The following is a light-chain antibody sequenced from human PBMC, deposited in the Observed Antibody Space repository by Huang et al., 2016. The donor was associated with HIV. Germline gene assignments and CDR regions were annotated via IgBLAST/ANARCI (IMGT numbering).Light chain of an antibody. CDR3: MQGMDLPWT. CDR1: QSLLHNDGKTY. J-gene: IGKJ1*01. CDR2: EAF. Sequence: IVLTQTPLSLYVTPGQPASISCKSSQSLLHNDGKTYLYVYLKKAGQSPKLLIYEAFYRFSGEPERFSGSGSATDFTLNVSRVEAGDVGLYYCMQGMDLPWTFGQGTRVEIK. V-gene: IGKV2-29*02.